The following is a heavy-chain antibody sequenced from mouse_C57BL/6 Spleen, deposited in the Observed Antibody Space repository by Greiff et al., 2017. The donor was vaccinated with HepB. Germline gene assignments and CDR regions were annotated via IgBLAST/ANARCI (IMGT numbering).Heavy chain of an antibody. V-gene: IGHV5-16*01. Sequence: EVHLVESEGGLVQPGRSMKLSCTASGFTFSDYYMAWVRQVPEKGLEWVANINYDGSSTYYLDSLKSRFIISRDNAKNILYLQMSSLKSEDTATYYCAREGGGYYAMDYWGQGTSVTVSS. D-gene: IGHD1-1*02. CDR1: GFTFSDYY. J-gene: IGHJ4*01. CDR3: AREGGGYYAMDY. CDR2: INYDGSST.